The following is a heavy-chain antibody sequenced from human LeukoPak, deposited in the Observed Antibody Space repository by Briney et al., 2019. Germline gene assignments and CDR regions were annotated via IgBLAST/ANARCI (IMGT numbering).Heavy chain of an antibody. V-gene: IGHV1-69*01. CDR2: IIPIFGTA. D-gene: IGHD1-26*01. CDR3: AREGYSGSYYAPLDY. Sequence: ASVKVSCKASGGTFSSYAISWVRQAPGQGLEWMGGIIPIFGTANYAQKFQGRVTITADESTSTAYMELSSLRSEDTAVYYCAREGYSGSYYAPLDYWGQGTLVTVSS. J-gene: IGHJ4*02. CDR1: GGTFSSYA.